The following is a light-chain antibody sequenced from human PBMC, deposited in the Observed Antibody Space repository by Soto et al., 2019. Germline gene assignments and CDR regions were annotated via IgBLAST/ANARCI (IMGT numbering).Light chain of an antibody. CDR2: EVS. CDR1: SSDVGGYNY. V-gene: IGLV2-14*01. CDR3: SSYKGSNTLD. Sequence: QSALTQPASVSGSPGQSITISCTGTSSDVGGYNYVSWYQQHPGKVPKPIIYEVSNRPSGVSNRFSGSKSGNTASLTISGLQAEDEADYYCSSYKGSNTLDFGGGTKVTVL. J-gene: IGLJ2*01.